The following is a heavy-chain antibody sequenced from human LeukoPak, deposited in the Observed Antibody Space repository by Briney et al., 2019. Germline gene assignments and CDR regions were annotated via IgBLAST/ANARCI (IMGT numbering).Heavy chain of an antibody. CDR3: ARDYGDY. V-gene: IGHV3-7*01. D-gene: IGHD4-17*01. J-gene: IGHJ4*02. CDR2: IKQDGSEK. Sequence: GGSLRLSCEGSGFTFRNYWMSWVRQASGKGLEWVANIKQDGSEKYYVDSVKGRFTISRDNAKNSVFLQMNSLRAEDTAVFYCARDYGDYWGQGTLVTVSS. CDR1: GFTFRNYW.